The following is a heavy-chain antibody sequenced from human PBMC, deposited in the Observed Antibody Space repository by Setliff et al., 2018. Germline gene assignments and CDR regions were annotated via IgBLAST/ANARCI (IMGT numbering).Heavy chain of an antibody. V-gene: IGHV3-21*01. J-gene: IGHJ6*03. CDR3: ARDLSASPYYYYMDV. Sequence: GGSLRLSCAASGFTFSSYSMNWVRQAPGKGLEWVSSISSSSSYIYYADSVKGRFTISRDNAKNSLYLQMNSLRAEDTAVYYCARDLSASPYYYYMDVWGKGTTVTVSS. CDR2: ISSSSSYI. CDR1: GFTFSSYS.